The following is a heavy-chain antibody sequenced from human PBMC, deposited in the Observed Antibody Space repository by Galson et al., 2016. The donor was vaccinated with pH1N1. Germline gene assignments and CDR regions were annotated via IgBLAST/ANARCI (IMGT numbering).Heavy chain of an antibody. D-gene: IGHD3-22*01. CDR2: ISGSGEST. Sequence: SLRLSCAASGFTFSNFAMSWVRQAPGKGLEWVTAISGSGESTYYADSVKGRFTISRDNPKNTLYLQLNSLRAGDSAVYYCLKYDSSGFYYGLLVDWGQGTLVTVSS. J-gene: IGHJ4*02. CDR3: LKYDSSGFYYGLLVD. CDR1: GFTFSNFA. V-gene: IGHV3-23*01.